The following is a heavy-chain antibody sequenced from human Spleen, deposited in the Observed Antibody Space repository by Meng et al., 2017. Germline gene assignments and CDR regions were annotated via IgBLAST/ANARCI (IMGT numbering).Heavy chain of an antibody. J-gene: IGHJ4*02. Sequence: VQRQESGQRLVRPSETLSLTGTVSGGSVSSGSYYWSWIRKPPGKGLEWIGHIYYSGSTNYNPSLKSRVTISVDTSKNQFSLKLSSVTAADTAVYYCASALAVAGLQGNYWGQGTLVTVSS. D-gene: IGHD6-19*01. CDR3: ASALAVAGLQGNY. V-gene: IGHV4-61*01. CDR2: IYYSGST. CDR1: GGSVSSGSYY.